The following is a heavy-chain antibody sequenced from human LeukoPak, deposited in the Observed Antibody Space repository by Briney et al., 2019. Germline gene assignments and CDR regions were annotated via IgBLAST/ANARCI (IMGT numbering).Heavy chain of an antibody. D-gene: IGHD3-10*01. J-gene: IGHJ6*03. Sequence: GGSLRLSCAASGFTFRTYWMHWVRQAPGKGLVWVSRINTDGSSTSYADSVKGRFTISRDNAKNTLYLQMNSLRAEDTAVYYCAKGEFYYGSGTPYYMDVWGKGTTVTVSS. CDR2: INTDGSST. V-gene: IGHV3-74*01. CDR3: AKGEFYYGSGTPYYMDV. CDR1: GFTFRTYW.